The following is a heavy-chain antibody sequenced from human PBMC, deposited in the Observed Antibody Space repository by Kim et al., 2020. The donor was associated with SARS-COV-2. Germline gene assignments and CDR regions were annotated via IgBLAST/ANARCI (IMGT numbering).Heavy chain of an antibody. V-gene: IGHV3-43*01. J-gene: IGHJ4*01. CDR3: ANDKCRCFYYFD. CDR1: GFTFSKYT. CDR2: ITCSGGST. D-gene: IGHD2-21*01. Sequence: GGSLRLSCAASGFTFSKYTMHWVRQAPGKGLDWVSHITCSGGSTYYADSVKGRFTISRDNGENSLYLQMNSLRTEDSAVYYCANDKCRCFYYFD.